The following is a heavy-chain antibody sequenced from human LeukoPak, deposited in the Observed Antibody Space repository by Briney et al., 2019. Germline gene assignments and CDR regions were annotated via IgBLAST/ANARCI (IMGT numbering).Heavy chain of an antibody. CDR2: IKQDGSEK. V-gene: IGHV3-7*01. J-gene: IGHJ6*02. CDR3: ARDTPPTYYYYGMDV. D-gene: IGHD2-15*01. CDR1: GFTFSSYW. Sequence: GGSLRLSCAASGFTFSSYWMSWVRQAPGKGLEWVANIKQDGSEKYYVDSVKGRFTISRDNAKNSLYLQMNSLRAEDTAVYYCARDTPPTYYYYGMDVWGQGTTVTVSS.